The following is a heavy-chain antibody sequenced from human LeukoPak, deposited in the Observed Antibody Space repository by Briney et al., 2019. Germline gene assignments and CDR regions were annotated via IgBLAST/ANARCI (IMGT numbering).Heavy chain of an antibody. CDR3: ATAGGSGYDI. CDR1: GYTFTSYG. Sequence: ASVTVSCKASGYTFTSYGISGVRQAPGQGLEWMGWISAYNGNTNYAQKLQGRVTMNTDTSTSTAYMGLGTLRSDDTAVYYCATAGGSGYDIWGQGTLVTVSS. CDR2: ISAYNGNT. V-gene: IGHV1-18*04. J-gene: IGHJ4*02. D-gene: IGHD5-12*01.